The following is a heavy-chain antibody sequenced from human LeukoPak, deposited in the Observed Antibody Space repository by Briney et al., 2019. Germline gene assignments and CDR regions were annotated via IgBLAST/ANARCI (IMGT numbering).Heavy chain of an antibody. CDR1: GFTFSSYS. V-gene: IGHV3-21*01. D-gene: IGHD3-16*01. CDR3: ASSWGYYFDY. Sequence: KPGGSLRLSCAASGFTFSSYSMNWVRQAPGKGLEWVSSISSSGSTIYYADSVKGRFTISRDNAKNSLYLQMNSLSAEDTAVYYCASSWGYYFDYWGQGTLVTVSS. J-gene: IGHJ4*02. CDR2: ISSSGSTI.